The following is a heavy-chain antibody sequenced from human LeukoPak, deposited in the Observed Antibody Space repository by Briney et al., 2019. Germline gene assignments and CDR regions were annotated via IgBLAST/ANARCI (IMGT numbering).Heavy chain of an antibody. Sequence: ASVKVSCKASGYTFTSYGISWVRQAPGQGLEWMGWISAYNGNTNYAQKLQGRVTMTTDTSTSTACMELRSLRSDDTAVYYCARPMMGAEGYYFDYWGQGTLVTVSS. CDR2: ISAYNGNT. V-gene: IGHV1-18*01. J-gene: IGHJ4*02. CDR3: ARPMMGAEGYYFDY. D-gene: IGHD1-26*01. CDR1: GYTFTSYG.